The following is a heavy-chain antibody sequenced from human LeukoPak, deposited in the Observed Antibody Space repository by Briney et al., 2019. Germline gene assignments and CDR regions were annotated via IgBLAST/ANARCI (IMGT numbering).Heavy chain of an antibody. D-gene: IGHD2/OR15-2a*01. CDR1: GGSISSSYSN. Sequence: SETLSLTCTVSGGSISSSYSNWGWIRQPPGKGLEWIGNIYYSGNTYYSPSLTSRVTLSVDTSENQFSLKLSSVTAADTAVYYCARAHSIASYYYGVDVWGQGTTVTVSS. CDR3: ARAHSIASYYYGVDV. V-gene: IGHV4-39*07. J-gene: IGHJ6*02. CDR2: IYYSGNT.